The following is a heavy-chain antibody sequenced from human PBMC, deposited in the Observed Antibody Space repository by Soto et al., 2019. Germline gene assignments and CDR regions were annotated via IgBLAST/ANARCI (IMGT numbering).Heavy chain of an antibody. CDR1: GYTFTGHF. CDR3: ALIEMTTIA. J-gene: IGHJ4*02. Sequence: VASVKVSCKASGYTFTGHFLHWVRQAPGQGLEWMGWINPKLGDTNYARKFQGWVTMTRDTSVSTAYMELSGLTSDDTAIYYCALIEMTTIAWGQGTLVTVSS. CDR2: INPKLGDT. V-gene: IGHV1-2*04. D-gene: IGHD4-4*01.